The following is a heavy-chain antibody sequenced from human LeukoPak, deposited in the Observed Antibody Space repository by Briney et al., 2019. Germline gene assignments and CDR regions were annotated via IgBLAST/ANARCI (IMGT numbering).Heavy chain of an antibody. CDR2: IFYTGKN. CDR1: GGSINSHY. CDR3: VRRDPGWNYFDY. J-gene: IGHJ4*02. Sequence: SETLSLTCAVSGGSINSHYWGWIRQPPGKGLQWIGDIFYTGKNNYNPSLKSRVTISLDTSKDHLSLHLTSVLAADTATYYCVRRDPGWNYFDYWGQGILVTVSS. V-gene: IGHV4-59*08. D-gene: IGHD6-19*01.